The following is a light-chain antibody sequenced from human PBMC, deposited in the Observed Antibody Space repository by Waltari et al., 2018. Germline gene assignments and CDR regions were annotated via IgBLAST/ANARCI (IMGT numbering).Light chain of an antibody. V-gene: IGKV3-15*01. CDR3: QQYYKWPKT. J-gene: IGKJ1*01. CDR2: GAS. Sequence: EIVLTQSPGTLSVSPGARATLSCRASQTIDNNLAWFQQKPGQAPSLLIYGASSRAAGTPARFSGSGSGTEFTLTISSLQSADFAVYYCQQYYKWPKTFGQGTRVEIE. CDR1: QTIDNN.